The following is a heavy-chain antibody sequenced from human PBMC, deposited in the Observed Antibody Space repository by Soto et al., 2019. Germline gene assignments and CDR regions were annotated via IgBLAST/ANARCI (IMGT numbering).Heavy chain of an antibody. CDR1: GYTFTSYG. CDR3: ARGLSSSWKIGHDAFDI. V-gene: IGHV1-18*01. J-gene: IGHJ3*02. Sequence: ASVKVSCKASGYTFTSYGISWVRQAPGQGLEWMGWISAYNGNTNYAQKLQGRVTMTTDTSTSTAYMELRSLRSDDTAVDYCARGLSSSWKIGHDAFDIWGQGTMVTVSS. CDR2: ISAYNGNT. D-gene: IGHD6-13*01.